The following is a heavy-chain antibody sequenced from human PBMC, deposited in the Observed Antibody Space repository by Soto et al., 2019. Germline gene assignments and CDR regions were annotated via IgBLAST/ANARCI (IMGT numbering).Heavy chain of an antibody. Sequence: SVKVSCNASGGTFSSYSISWVRQAPGQGLEWMGGIIPIFGTANYAQKFQGRVTITADESTSTAYMELSSLRSEDTAVYYCARPFPLYYDFWTNDYYGMDVWGQGTTVTVSS. V-gene: IGHV1-69*13. CDR3: ARPFPLYYDFWTNDYYGMDV. J-gene: IGHJ6*02. D-gene: IGHD3-3*01. CDR1: GGTFSSYS. CDR2: IIPIFGTA.